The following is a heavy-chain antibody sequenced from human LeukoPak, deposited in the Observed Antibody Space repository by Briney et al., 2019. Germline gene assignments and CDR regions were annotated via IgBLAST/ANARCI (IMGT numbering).Heavy chain of an antibody. CDR2: IYYSGST. CDR3: ARGASSSWFNYYFDY. D-gene: IGHD6-13*01. J-gene: IGHJ4*02. Sequence: PSETLSLTCTVSGGSISSYYWSWIRQPPGKGLEWIGYIYYSGSTNYNPSLKSRVTISVDTSKKQFSLKLSSVTAADTAVYYCARGASSSWFNYYFDYWGQGTLVTVSS. V-gene: IGHV4-59*01. CDR1: GGSISSYY.